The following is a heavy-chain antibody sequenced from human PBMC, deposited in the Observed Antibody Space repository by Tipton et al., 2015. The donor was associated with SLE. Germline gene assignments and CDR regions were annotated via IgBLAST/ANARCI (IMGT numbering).Heavy chain of an antibody. Sequence: LRLSCTVSGGSISSYYWSWIRQPPGKGLEWIGYIYYSGSTNYNPSLKNRVTISVDTSKNQFSLRLSSVTAADTAVYYCARYGFPSNYFDYWGQGTLVTVSS. D-gene: IGHD5-24*01. CDR3: ARYGFPSNYFDY. CDR1: GGSISSYY. CDR2: IYYSGST. V-gene: IGHV4-59*01. J-gene: IGHJ4*02.